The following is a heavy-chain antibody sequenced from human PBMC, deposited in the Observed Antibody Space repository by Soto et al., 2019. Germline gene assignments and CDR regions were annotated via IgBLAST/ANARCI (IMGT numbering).Heavy chain of an antibody. Sequence: ASVKVSCKASGYTFSSYAISWVRQAPGQGLEWMGGIIRIFGTADYAQKFQGRVTITADKSTSTAYMELSSLRSEDTAVYYCARDEVNSKFDYWGQGTLVTVSS. D-gene: IGHD6-13*01. CDR3: ARDEVNSKFDY. CDR1: GYTFSSYA. V-gene: IGHV1-69*06. J-gene: IGHJ4*02. CDR2: IIRIFGTA.